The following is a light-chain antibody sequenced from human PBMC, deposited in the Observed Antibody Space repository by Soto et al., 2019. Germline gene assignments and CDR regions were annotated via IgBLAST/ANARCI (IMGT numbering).Light chain of an antibody. V-gene: IGKV3-20*01. CDR3: QQFGSYPLT. CDR2: DAS. CDR1: HTVRNNY. Sequence: EFALSQSPGTLSLSPGERTTVSCSASHTVRNNYLAWYQQKPGQAPRLLIYDASSRATGIPDRFSGGGSGTDFTLTISRLEPEDFAVYYCQQFGSYPLTFGRGTKVDIK. J-gene: IGKJ4*01.